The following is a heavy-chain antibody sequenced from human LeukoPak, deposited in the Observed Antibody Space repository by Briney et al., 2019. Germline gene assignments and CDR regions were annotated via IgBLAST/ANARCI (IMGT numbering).Heavy chain of an antibody. V-gene: IGHV4-38-2*01. CDR1: GYSISSGYY. CDR2: VYHSGST. CDR3: ARNQSYGLFDY. J-gene: IGHJ4*02. Sequence: SETLSLTCAVSGYSISSGYYWAWIRQPPGKGLEWIGTVYHSGSTYYNPSLKSRVTITVDTSKSQFSLKLSSVTAADTAVYYCARNQSYGLFDYRGQGTLVTVSS. D-gene: IGHD5-18*01.